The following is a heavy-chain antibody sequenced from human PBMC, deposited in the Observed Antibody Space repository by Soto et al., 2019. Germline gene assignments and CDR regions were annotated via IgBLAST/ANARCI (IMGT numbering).Heavy chain of an antibody. V-gene: IGHV4-31*03. CDR2: IYYSGST. CDR1: GGSISSGGYY. J-gene: IGHJ6*02. CDR3: AREVGQQVVREYYYYCMDV. D-gene: IGHD6-13*01. Sequence: TLSLTCTVSGGSISSGGYYWSWIPQHPGKGLEWIRYIYYSGSTYYNPSLKSRVTISVDTSKNQFSLKLSSVTAADTAVYYCAREVGQQVVREYYYYCMDVWGQGTTVTVSS.